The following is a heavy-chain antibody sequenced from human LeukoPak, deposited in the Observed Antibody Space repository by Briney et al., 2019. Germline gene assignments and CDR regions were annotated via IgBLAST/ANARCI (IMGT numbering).Heavy chain of an antibody. J-gene: IGHJ4*02. V-gene: IGHV4-34*01. CDR2: INHSGST. D-gene: IGHD4/OR15-4a*01. CDR3: ARGGQLWWSPHFDY. Sequence: SETLSLTCGVYGGSFSGYFWTWIRQPPGKGLEWIGEINHSGSTNYSPSLKSRVTISVDTSKNQFSLKLNSVTAADTAMYYCARGGQLWWSPHFDYWGQGTLVTVSS. CDR1: GGSFSGYF.